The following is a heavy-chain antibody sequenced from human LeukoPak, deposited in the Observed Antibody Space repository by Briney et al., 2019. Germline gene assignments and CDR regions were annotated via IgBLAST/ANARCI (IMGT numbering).Heavy chain of an antibody. Sequence: ASVKVSCKASGYTFTSYDINWVRQATGQGLEWMGWMNPNSGNTGCAQKFQGRVTMTRNTSISTAYMELSSLRSEDTAVYYCARVRIAAAGTKGWFDPWGQGTLVTVSS. V-gene: IGHV1-8*01. J-gene: IGHJ5*02. CDR3: ARVRIAAAGTKGWFDP. CDR1: GYTFTSYD. CDR2: MNPNSGNT. D-gene: IGHD6-13*01.